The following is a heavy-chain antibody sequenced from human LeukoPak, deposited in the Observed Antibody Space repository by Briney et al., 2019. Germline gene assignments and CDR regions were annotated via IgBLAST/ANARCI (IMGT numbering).Heavy chain of an antibody. CDR2: IKQDGSEK. Sequence: GGSLGLSCAASGFTFSSYWMSWVRQAPGKGLEWVANIKQDGSEKYYVDSVKGRFTISRDNAKNSLYLQMNSLRAEDTAVYYCARDPHYYYDSSGYWRYWGQGTLVTVSS. V-gene: IGHV3-7*01. CDR3: ARDPHYYYDSSGYWRY. J-gene: IGHJ4*02. D-gene: IGHD3-22*01. CDR1: GFTFSSYW.